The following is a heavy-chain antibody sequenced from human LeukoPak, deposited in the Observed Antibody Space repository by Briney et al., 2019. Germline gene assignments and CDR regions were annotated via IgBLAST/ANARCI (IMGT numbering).Heavy chain of an antibody. CDR2: IYYSGST. CDR1: GGSISSSSYY. CDR3: ARASGWRGGPFDY. V-gene: IGHV4-39*07. J-gene: IGHJ4*02. Sequence: SETLSLTCTVSGGSISSSSYYWGWIRQPPGKGLEWIGSIYYSGSTYYDPSLKSRVTISVDMSKNQFSLKLSSVTAADTAVYYCARASGWRGGPFDYWGQGTLVTVSS. D-gene: IGHD6-19*01.